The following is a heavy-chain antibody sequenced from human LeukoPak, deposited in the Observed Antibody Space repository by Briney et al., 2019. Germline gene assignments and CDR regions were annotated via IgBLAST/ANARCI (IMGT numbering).Heavy chain of an antibody. CDR1: GYIFTINA. CDR2: ISAYNGNT. J-gene: IGHJ5*02. V-gene: IGHV1-18*01. Sequence: ASVKVSCKASGYIFTINAMNWVRQAPGQGLEWMGWISAYNGNTNYAQKLQGRVTMTTDTSTSTAYMELRSLRSDDTAVYYCARDGDDSSGYYYVDNNWFDPWGQGTLVTVSS. D-gene: IGHD3-22*01. CDR3: ARDGDDSSGYYYVDNNWFDP.